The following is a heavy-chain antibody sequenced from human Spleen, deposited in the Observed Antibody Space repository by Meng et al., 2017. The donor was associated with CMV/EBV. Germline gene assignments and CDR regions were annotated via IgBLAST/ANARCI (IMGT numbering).Heavy chain of an antibody. Sequence: EVQWVEAGGGLVQPGGSLRLSCAVSGFTLRRYWMHWVRQAPGKGLEWVSRIDSDGRDITYADSVRGRFTISRDDAKNTLYLQMNSLRVEDTAVYYCARGVAESLGWEMGYWGQGTLVTVSS. CDR1: GFTLRRYW. CDR2: IDSDGRDI. J-gene: IGHJ4*02. D-gene: IGHD1-26*01. CDR3: ARGVAESLGWEMGY. V-gene: IGHV3-74*03.